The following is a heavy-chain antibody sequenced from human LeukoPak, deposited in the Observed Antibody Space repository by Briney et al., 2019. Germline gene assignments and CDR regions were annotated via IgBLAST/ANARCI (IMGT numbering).Heavy chain of an antibody. V-gene: IGHV3-33*01. Sequence: GGSLRLSCVASGFTFSSYGMHWVRQAPGKGLEWVAVIWYDGSNKYYADSVKGRFTISRDNSKNTLYLQMNSLRAEDTAVYYCARDLDFPAGYFDYWGQGTLVTVSS. J-gene: IGHJ4*02. D-gene: IGHD2/OR15-2a*01. CDR1: GFTFSSYG. CDR3: ARDLDFPAGYFDY. CDR2: IWYDGSNK.